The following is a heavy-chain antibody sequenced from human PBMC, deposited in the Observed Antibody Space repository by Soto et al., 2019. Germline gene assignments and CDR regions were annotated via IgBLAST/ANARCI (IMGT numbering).Heavy chain of an antibody. V-gene: IGHV4-30-4*01. J-gene: IGHJ3*02. CDR3: ARVNYYDSSGFFSNAFDI. D-gene: IGHD3-22*01. CDR2: IYYSGGT. Sequence: KTSETLCLTCTVSGGSISSDHYYWSWIRQPPGKGLEWIGYIYYSGGTYYNPSLRSRVTISIDTSKNQFSLKLSSVTAADTAVFYCARVNYYDSSGFFSNAFDIWGQGTMVTV. CDR1: GGSISSDHYY.